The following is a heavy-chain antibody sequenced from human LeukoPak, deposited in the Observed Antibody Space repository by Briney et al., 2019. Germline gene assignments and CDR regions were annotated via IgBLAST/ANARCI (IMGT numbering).Heavy chain of an antibody. D-gene: IGHD3-16*01. Sequence: PGGSLRLSCAASGFTFSSYSMNWVRQAPGKGLEWVSSISSSSSYIYYADSVKGRFTISRDNAKNSLYLQMNSLRAEDTAVYHCARDSRFYDYVWGSLDYWGQGTLVTVSS. J-gene: IGHJ4*02. V-gene: IGHV3-21*01. CDR2: ISSSSSYI. CDR1: GFTFSSYS. CDR3: ARDSRFYDYVWGSLDY.